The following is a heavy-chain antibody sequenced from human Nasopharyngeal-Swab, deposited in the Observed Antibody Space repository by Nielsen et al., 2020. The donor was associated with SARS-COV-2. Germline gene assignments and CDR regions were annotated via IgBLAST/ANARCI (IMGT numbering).Heavy chain of an antibody. CDR1: GFTFSSYG. CDR2: ISYDGSNK. V-gene: IGHV3-30*18. Sequence: GGSLKISCAASGFTFSSYGMHWVRQAPGKGLEWVAVISYDGSNKYYADSVKGRFTISRDNSKNTLYLQMNSLRAEDTAVYYCAKMAGYSSSWYGSSLIDYWGQGTLVTVSS. CDR3: AKMAGYSSSWYGSSLIDY. J-gene: IGHJ4*02. D-gene: IGHD6-13*01.